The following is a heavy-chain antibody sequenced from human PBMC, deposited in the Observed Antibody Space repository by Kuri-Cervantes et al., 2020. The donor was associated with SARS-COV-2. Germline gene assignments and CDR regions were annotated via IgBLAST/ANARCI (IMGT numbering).Heavy chain of an antibody. V-gene: IGHV3-48*02. CDR2: INSDGSST. D-gene: IGHD3-22*01. Sequence: GESLKISCAAFGFTFSSYAMSWVRQTPGKGLEWVSRINSDGSSTSYADSVKGRFTISRDNAKNSLYLQMNSLRDEDTAVYYGARDGGGYYDSSGYYGQLGFDYWGQGTLVTVSS. CDR3: ARDGGGYYDSSGYYGQLGFDY. J-gene: IGHJ4*02. CDR1: GFTFSSYA.